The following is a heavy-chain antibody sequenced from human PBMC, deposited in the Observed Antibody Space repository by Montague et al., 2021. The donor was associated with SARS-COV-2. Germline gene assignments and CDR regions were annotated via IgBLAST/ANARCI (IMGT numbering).Heavy chain of an antibody. V-gene: IGHV3-30*04. CDR2: ISYDGSNK. D-gene: IGHD3-10*01. CDR1: GFTFSSYA. CDR3: ASSLVWFEIDY. J-gene: IGHJ4*02. Sequence: SLRLSCAASGFTFSSYAMHWVRQAPGKGLEWVAVISYDGSNKYYADSVKGRFTISRDNSKNTLYLQMNSLRAEETAVYYCASSLVWFEIDYWGQGTLVTVSS.